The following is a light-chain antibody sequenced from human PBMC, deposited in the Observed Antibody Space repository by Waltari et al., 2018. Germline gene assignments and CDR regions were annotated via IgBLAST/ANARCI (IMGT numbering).Light chain of an antibody. Sequence: QSVLTQPPSASGTPGQTVTISCSGSNSNIATNYVCWYQQVPGTAPNLLLYGNNQRPSGVPGRFSGSKSGTSASLAISGLRSEDEADYYCAAWDDSLSGWVFGGGTKLTVL. CDR2: GNN. CDR3: AAWDDSLSGWV. J-gene: IGLJ3*02. V-gene: IGLV1-47*01. CDR1: NSNIATNY.